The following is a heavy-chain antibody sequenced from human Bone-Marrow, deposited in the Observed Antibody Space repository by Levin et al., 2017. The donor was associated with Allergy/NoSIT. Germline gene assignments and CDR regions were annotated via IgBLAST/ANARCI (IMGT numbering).Heavy chain of an antibody. Sequence: GESLKISCAASGFTFSRAWMSWVRQAPGKGLEWVGHIKSQVDGGTTDYIAPVKGRFTISRDDSKNTVYLQMDSLKTEDTAVYYCTTVLTLYGDFGDYWGQGTLVIVSS. D-gene: IGHD4-17*01. J-gene: IGHJ4*01. CDR3: TTVLTLYGDFGDY. V-gene: IGHV3-15*01. CDR1: GFTFSRAW. CDR2: IKSQVDGGTT.